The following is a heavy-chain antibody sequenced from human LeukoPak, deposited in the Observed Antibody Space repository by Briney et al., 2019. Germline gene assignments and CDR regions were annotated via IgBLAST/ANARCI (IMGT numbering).Heavy chain of an antibody. J-gene: IGHJ3*02. CDR3: ARGPRAFDI. CDR1: GFTFSSYA. V-gene: IGHV3-21*01. CDR2: ISSTRTCI. Sequence: GGSLRLSCAASGFTFSSYAMSWVRQAPGKGLEWVSSISSTRTCIYYTDSVKGRFTISRDNAKNSLYLQMNSLRAEDTAIYYCARGPRAFDIWGQGTMVTVSS.